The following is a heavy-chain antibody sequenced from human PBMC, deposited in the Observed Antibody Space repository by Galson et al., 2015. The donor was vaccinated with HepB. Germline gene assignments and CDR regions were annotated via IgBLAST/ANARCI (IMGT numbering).Heavy chain of an antibody. D-gene: IGHD2/OR15-2a*01. V-gene: IGHV3-33*01. CDR3: ARVGGGYGTFEYYLDS. J-gene: IGHJ5*01. Sequence: SLRLSCAASGFIFSNYGMHWVRQAPGKGLEWVAVIWYGGSNKDYVDSVKGRFTISRDNSKNILYLQMNSLRAEDTAVYYCARVGGGYGTFEYYLDSWGQGTLVTVSS. CDR2: IWYGGSNK. CDR1: GFIFSNYG.